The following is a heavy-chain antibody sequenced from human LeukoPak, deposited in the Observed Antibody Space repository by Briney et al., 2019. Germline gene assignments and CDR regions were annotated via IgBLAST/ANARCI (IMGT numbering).Heavy chain of an antibody. Sequence: GGSLRLSCAASGFIFSNYAVTWVRQAPGKGLEWVSAISGSGGSTYYADSVKGRFTISRDNSKNTLYLQMNSLRAEHTAVYYCAKQTVLLWFGEGSQLDPWGQGTLVTVSS. D-gene: IGHD3-10*01. CDR1: GFIFSNYA. CDR3: AKQTVLLWFGEGSQLDP. J-gene: IGHJ5*02. CDR2: ISGSGGST. V-gene: IGHV3-23*01.